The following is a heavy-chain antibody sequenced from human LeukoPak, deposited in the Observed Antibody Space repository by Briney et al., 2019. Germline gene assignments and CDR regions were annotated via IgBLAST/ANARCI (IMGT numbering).Heavy chain of an antibody. CDR3: ARRKSSGYYYGSGSYCCWFDP. J-gene: IGHJ5*02. CDR2: INHSGST. D-gene: IGHD3-10*01. Sequence: PSETLSLTCAVYGGSFSGYYWSWIRQPPGKGLEWIGEINHSGSTNYNPSLKSRVTISVDTSKNQFSLKLSSVTAANTAVYYCARRKSSGYYYGSGSYCCWFDPWGQGTLVTVSS. V-gene: IGHV4-34*01. CDR1: GGSFSGYY.